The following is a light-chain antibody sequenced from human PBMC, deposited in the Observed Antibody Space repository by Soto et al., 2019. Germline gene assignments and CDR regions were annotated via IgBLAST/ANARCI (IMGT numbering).Light chain of an antibody. V-gene: IGLV2-14*03. CDR1: SSDGGGYNY. Sequence: QSALTQPASVSGSPGQSITISCTGTSSDGGGYNYVSWFQQHPGKAPKLKIYEVSNRPSGVSNRFSGSKSGYTASLTISELQAEEEADYYCTSFTSSSTWVFGGGTKLTVL. J-gene: IGLJ3*02. CDR3: TSFTSSSTWV. CDR2: EVS.